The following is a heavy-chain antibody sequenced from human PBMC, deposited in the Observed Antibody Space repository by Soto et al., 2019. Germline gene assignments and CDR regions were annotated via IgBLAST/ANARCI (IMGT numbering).Heavy chain of an antibody. J-gene: IGHJ6*02. CDR2: IYHSGST. CDR3: ARVVTGTPYYYYGMDV. CDR1: GGSISSSNW. V-gene: IGHV4-4*02. Sequence: SETLSLTCAVSGGSISSSNWWSWVRQPPGKGLEWIGEIYHSGSTNYNPSLKSRVTISVDKSKNQFSLKLSSVTAADTAVYYCARVVTGTPYYYYGMDVWGQGTTVTVSS. D-gene: IGHD1-20*01.